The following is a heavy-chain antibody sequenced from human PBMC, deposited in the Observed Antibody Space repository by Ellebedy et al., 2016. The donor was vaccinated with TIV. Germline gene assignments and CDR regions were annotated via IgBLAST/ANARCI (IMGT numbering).Heavy chain of an antibody. D-gene: IGHD3-10*01. J-gene: IGHJ6*02. CDR2: IYSGGST. CDR3: ARDYSIGSGFYYGMDV. CDR1: GFTVSSNY. Sequence: GESLKISXAASGFTVSSNYMSWVRQAPGKGLERVSVIYSGGSTYYADSVKGRFTISRDNSKNTLYLQMNSLRAEDTAVYYCARDYSIGSGFYYGMDVWGQGTTVTVSS. V-gene: IGHV3-53*01.